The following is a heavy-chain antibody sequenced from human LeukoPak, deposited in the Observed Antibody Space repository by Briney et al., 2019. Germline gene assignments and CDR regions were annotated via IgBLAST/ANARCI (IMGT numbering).Heavy chain of an antibody. V-gene: IGHV4-59*05. D-gene: IGHD6-13*01. CDR2: IYYSGST. CDR3: ARARAAAGINWFDP. CDR1: GGSISNYY. Sequence: SETLSLTCTVSGGSISNYYWSWIRQPAGKGLEWIGRIYYSGSTYYNPSLKSRVTISVDTSKNQFSLKLSSVTAADTAVYYCARARAAAGINWFDPWGQGTLVTVSS. J-gene: IGHJ5*02.